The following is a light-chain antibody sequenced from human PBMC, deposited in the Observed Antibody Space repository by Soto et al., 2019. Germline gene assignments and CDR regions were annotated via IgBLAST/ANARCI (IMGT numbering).Light chain of an antibody. CDR2: TAS. CDR3: QQFHRYPWT. V-gene: IGKV1-5*03. CDR1: QSISDL. Sequence: DIQMTQSPSTLSASVGDRVTITCRASQSISDLLAWYQQKPGKAPKLLIYTASNLESGVPFRFSGSGSGTEFALTISSLQPYDFANYYCQQFHRYPWTFGQGTKVEIK. J-gene: IGKJ1*01.